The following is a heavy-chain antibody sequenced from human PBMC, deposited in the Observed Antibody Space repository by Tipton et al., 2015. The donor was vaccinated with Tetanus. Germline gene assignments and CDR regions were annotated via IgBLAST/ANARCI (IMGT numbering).Heavy chain of an antibody. CDR1: GFTFDDYG. Sequence: SLRLSCAASGFTFDDYGMSWVRQAPGKGLEWVSAISGSGGSTYYADSVKGRFTISRDNSKNTLYLQMNSLRAEDTAVYYCAKVSPYQPLLTYIDYWGQGTLVTVSS. V-gene: IGHV3-23*01. CDR3: AKVSPYQPLLTYIDY. CDR2: ISGSGGST. J-gene: IGHJ4*02. D-gene: IGHD2-2*01.